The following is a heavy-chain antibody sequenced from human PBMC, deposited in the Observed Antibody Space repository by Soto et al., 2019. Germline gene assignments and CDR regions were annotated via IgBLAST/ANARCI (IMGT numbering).Heavy chain of an antibody. Sequence: QVQLQESGPGLVKPSQTLSLTCTVSGGSISSGDYYWSRIRQHPGKGLEWIGYIYYSGSTYYNPSLKGRVTISVDTSKTQFSPKLSSVNAADTAVYCCARWWSGSRQGFDPWGQGTLVSVSS. D-gene: IGHD3-3*01. J-gene: IGHJ5*02. CDR3: ARWWSGSRQGFDP. CDR1: GGSISSGDYY. V-gene: IGHV4-31*03. CDR2: IYYSGST.